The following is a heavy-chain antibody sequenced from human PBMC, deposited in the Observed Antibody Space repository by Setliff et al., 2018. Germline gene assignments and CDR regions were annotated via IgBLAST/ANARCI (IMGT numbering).Heavy chain of an antibody. CDR3: ARLGAPASHDAFDI. CDR2: VFSGDSDT. J-gene: IGHJ3*02. V-gene: IGHV5-51*01. D-gene: IGHD6-25*01. CDR1: GCRFTTYW. Sequence: PGESLKISCKGSGCRFTTYWIGWVRQMPGKGLEWMGIVFSGDSDTRYSPSFQGQVTMSADKSINTAYLQWSSLKASDTAMYYCARLGAPASHDAFDIWGQGTMGTV.